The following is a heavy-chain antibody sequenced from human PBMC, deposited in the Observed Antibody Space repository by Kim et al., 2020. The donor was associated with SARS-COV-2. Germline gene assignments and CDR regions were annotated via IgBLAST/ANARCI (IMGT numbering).Heavy chain of an antibody. J-gene: IGHJ4*02. Sequence: GGSLRLSCAASGFTFDDYGMSWVRQAPGKGLEWVSGINWNGGSTGYADSVKGRFTISRDNAKNSLYLQMNSLRAEDTALYYCARDRLGYSYGFGYFDYWGQGNLVTVAS. CDR1: GFTFDDYG. CDR3: ARDRLGYSYGFGYFDY. V-gene: IGHV3-20*04. D-gene: IGHD5-18*01. CDR2: INWNGGST.